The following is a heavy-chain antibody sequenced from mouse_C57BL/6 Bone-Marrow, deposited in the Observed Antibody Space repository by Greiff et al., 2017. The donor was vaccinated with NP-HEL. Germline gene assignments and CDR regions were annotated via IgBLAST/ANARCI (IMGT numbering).Heavy chain of an antibody. V-gene: IGHV2-2*01. Sequence: VQRVESGPGLVQPSQSLSITCTVSGFSLTSYGVHWVRQSPGKGLEWLGVIWSGGSTDYKAAFISRLSISKDNSKSQVFFKMNSLQADDTAIYYCARWGNDWYFDVWGTGTTVTVSS. J-gene: IGHJ1*03. D-gene: IGHD2-1*01. CDR2: IWSGGST. CDR1: GFSLTSYG. CDR3: ARWGNDWYFDV.